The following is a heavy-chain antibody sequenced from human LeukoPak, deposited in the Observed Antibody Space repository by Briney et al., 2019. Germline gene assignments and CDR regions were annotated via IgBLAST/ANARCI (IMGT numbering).Heavy chain of an antibody. D-gene: IGHD2-21*02. CDR3: AKDTASHCGGDCYSSYYFDY. J-gene: IGHJ4*02. Sequence: PGGSLRLSCAASGFTFSSYAMSWVRQAPGKGLEWVSAISGSGGCTYYADSVKGRFTISRDNSKNTLYLQMNSLRAEDTAVYYCAKDTASHCGGDCYSSYYFDYWGQGTLVTVSS. V-gene: IGHV3-23*01. CDR1: GFTFSSYA. CDR2: ISGSGGCT.